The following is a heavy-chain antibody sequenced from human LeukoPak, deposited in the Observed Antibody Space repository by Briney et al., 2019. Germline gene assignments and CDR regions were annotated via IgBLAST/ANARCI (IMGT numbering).Heavy chain of an antibody. D-gene: IGHD3-9*01. Sequence: SETLSLTCTISGGSISSYDWSWIRQPPGKGLEWIGYIYYSGSTNYNPSLKSRVTISVDTSKNQFSLKLSSVTAADTAVYYCARDLHFDIMTGYYGMDVWGQGTTVTVSS. V-gene: IGHV4-59*01. CDR1: GGSISSYD. CDR2: IYYSGST. CDR3: ARDLHFDIMTGYYGMDV. J-gene: IGHJ6*02.